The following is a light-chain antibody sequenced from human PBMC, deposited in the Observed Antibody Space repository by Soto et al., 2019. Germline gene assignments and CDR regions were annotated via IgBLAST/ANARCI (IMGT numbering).Light chain of an antibody. CDR1: QSVNSN. CDR2: GVS. Sequence: EIVMTQSPATLSVSPGERATLSCRASQSVNSNLAWYQQKPGQAPRLVIYGVSTRATGIPARFSGSGSGTEYTVNISSLQSQDFAVDYCQQDKNFWTFGQGTKVEIK. CDR3: QQDKNFWT. V-gene: IGKV3-15*01. J-gene: IGKJ1*01.